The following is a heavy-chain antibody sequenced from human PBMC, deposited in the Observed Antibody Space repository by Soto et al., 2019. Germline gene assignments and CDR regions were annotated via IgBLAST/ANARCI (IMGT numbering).Heavy chain of an antibody. J-gene: IGHJ4*02. V-gene: IGHV3-23*01. CDR1: GFTFSSYA. D-gene: IGHD3-22*01. Sequence: EVQLSESGGGLVQPGGSLRLSCAASGFTFSSYAMNWVRQAPGKGLEWVSGISGSGGSTYYADSVKGRFTISRDNSKNTLYLKMNSLRAEDTAVYYCAKGLRIDYHDSRGYLRYFDYWGQGSLVTVSS. CDR3: AKGLRIDYHDSRGYLRYFDY. CDR2: ISGSGGST.